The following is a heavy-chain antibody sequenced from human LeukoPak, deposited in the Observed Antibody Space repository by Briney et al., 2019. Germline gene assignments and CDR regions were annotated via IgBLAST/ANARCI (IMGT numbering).Heavy chain of an antibody. CDR1: GDSVSSNSAA. Sequence: SQTLSLTCAISGDSVSSNSAAWNWIRQSPSRGLEWLGRTYYWSKWYNDYAVSVKSRITINPDTSKNQFSLQLNSVTPEDTAVYYCAKGMATIPGYYYYYYMDVWGKGTTVTVSS. D-gene: IGHD5-24*01. V-gene: IGHV6-1*01. J-gene: IGHJ6*03. CDR2: TYYWSKWYN. CDR3: AKGMATIPGYYYYYYMDV.